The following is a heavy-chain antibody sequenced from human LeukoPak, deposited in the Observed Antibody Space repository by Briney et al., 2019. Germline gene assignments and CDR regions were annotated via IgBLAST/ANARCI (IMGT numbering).Heavy chain of an antibody. V-gene: IGHV3-23*01. D-gene: IGHD5-18*01. CDR2: ISGSGGST. CDR3: AKAPGYSHERVPDYFDY. Sequence: GGSLRLSCAASGFTFSSYAMSWVRQAPGKGLEWVSAISGSGGSTYYADSVKGRFTISRDNSKNTLYLQMNSLRAEDTAVYYCAKAPGYSHERVPDYFDYWGQGTLVTVSS. J-gene: IGHJ4*02. CDR1: GFTFSSYA.